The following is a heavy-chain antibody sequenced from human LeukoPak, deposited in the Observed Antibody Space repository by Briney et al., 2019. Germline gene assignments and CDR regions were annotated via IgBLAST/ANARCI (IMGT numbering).Heavy chain of an antibody. Sequence: PSETLSLTCAVYGGSFSGYYWSWLRQPPGKGLEWIGEINHSGSTNYNPSLKSRVTISVDTSKSQFSLKLSSVTAADTAVYYCASSIKAAVLDYWGQGTLVTVSS. J-gene: IGHJ4*02. CDR1: GGSFSGYY. V-gene: IGHV4-34*01. CDR2: INHSGST. D-gene: IGHD6-13*01. CDR3: ASSIKAAVLDY.